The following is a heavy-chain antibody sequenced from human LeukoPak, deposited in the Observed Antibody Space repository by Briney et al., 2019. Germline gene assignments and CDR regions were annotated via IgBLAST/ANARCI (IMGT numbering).Heavy chain of an antibody. CDR3: AKRVGGTPDL. CDR1: GFNYSYYP. CDR2: VGGDGRGT. Sequence: SLSHFYSASGFNYSYYPMTWVGQPPRKELECVSAVGGDGRGTDYEDSVKGRFTISRENSKNTLYLQMNSLRAEDTALYYCAKRVGGTPDLWGLGTLVSVPS. J-gene: IGHJ4*02. V-gene: IGHV3-23*01. D-gene: IGHD1-26*01.